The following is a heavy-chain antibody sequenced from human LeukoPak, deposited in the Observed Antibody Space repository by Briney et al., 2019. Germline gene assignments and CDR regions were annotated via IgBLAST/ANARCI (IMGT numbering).Heavy chain of an antibody. CDR3: ARDRDYGDYSAGFDY. D-gene: IGHD4-17*01. Sequence: DSIQGRFTISRDNAENSLYLQMNSLRAEDTAVYYCARDRDYGDYSAGFDYWGQGTLVTVSS. V-gene: IGHV3-21*06. J-gene: IGHJ4*02.